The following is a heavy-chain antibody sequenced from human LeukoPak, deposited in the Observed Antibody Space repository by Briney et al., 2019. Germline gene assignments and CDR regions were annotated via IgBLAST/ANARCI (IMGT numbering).Heavy chain of an antibody. CDR3: ARDTYYGGSNGPFDY. CDR2: IYYSGST. D-gene: IGHD4-23*01. Sequence: PSETLSLTSTVSGGSISSSSYYWGWIRQPPGKGLEWIGSIYYSGSTYYNPSLKSRVTISVDTSKNQFSLKLSSVTAADTAVYYCARDTYYGGSNGPFDYWGQGTLVTVSS. J-gene: IGHJ4*02. CDR1: GGSISSSSYY. V-gene: IGHV4-39*07.